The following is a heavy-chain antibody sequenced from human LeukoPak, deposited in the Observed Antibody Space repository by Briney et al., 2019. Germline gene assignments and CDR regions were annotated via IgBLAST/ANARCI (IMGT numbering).Heavy chain of an antibody. CDR1: GGSISSSSYY. V-gene: IGHV4-61*05. J-gene: IGHJ4*02. Sequence: SETLSLTCTVSGGSISSSSYYWGWIRQPPGKGLEWIGYISYSGSTNYNPSLKSRVTISVDTSKNQFSLRLSSMTAADTAVYYCARVVGAALDYWGQGTLVTVSS. D-gene: IGHD2-15*01. CDR2: ISYSGST. CDR3: ARVVGAALDY.